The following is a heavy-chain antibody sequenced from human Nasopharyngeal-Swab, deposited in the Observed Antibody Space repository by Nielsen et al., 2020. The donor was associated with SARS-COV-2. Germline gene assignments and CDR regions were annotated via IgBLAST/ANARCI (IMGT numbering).Heavy chain of an antibody. J-gene: IGHJ3*02. CDR2: IYSGGST. Sequence: GESLKISCAASGFTVSSNYMSWVRQAPGKGLEWVSVIYSGGSTYYADSVKGRFTISRDNSKNTLYLQMNSLRAEDTAVYYCARDTMKVGATTDAFDIWGQGTMVTVSS. CDR1: GFTVSSNY. V-gene: IGHV3-53*01. D-gene: IGHD1-26*01. CDR3: ARDTMKVGATTDAFDI.